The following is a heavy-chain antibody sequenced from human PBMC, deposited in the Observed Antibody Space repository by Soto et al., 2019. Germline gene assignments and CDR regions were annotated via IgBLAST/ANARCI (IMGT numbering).Heavy chain of an antibody. CDR2: ISSSSSTI. D-gene: IGHD5-18*01. J-gene: IGHJ4*02. CDR1: GFIFISYS. Sequence: GGSLRLSCAASGFIFISYSMNWVRQAPWKGLEWVSYISSSSSTIYYADSVKGRFTISRDNAKNSLYLQMNSLRDEDTAVYYCARGKYSYGYGLDYWGQGTLVTVSS. V-gene: IGHV3-48*02. CDR3: ARGKYSYGYGLDY.